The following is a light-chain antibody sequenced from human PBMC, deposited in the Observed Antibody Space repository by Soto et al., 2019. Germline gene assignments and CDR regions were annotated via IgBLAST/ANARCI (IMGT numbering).Light chain of an antibody. CDR3: SAYAGSNNFV. J-gene: IGLJ1*01. Sequence: SALTQPRSVSGSPGQSVTISCTGTSSNVGGYNYVSWYQHHPGKAPKLVIYDVYNRPSGVPDRFSGSKSDNTASLTISGLQAEDEADYYCSAYAGSNNFVFGSGTKVTVL. CDR2: DVY. V-gene: IGLV2-11*01. CDR1: SSNVGGYNY.